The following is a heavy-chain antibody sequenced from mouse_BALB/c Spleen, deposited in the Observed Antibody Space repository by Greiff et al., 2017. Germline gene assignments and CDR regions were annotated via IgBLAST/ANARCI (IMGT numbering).Heavy chain of an antibody. CDR3: ARSTPYYFDY. D-gene: IGHD2-1*01. V-gene: IGHV5-17*02. CDR2: ISSGSSTI. CDR1: GFTFSSFG. J-gene: IGHJ2*01. Sequence: DVMLVESGGGLVQPGGSRKLSCAASGFTFSSFGMHWVRQAPEKGLEWVAYISSGSSTIYYADTVKGRFTISRDNPKNTLFLQMTSLRSEDTAMYYCARSTPYYFDYWGQGTTLTVSS.